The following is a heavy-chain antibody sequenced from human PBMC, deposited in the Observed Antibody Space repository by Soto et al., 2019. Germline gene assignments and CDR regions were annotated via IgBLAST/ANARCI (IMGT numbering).Heavy chain of an antibody. D-gene: IGHD3-16*02. V-gene: IGHV3-23*01. Sequence: EVQLLESGGGLAQPGGSLRLSCAASGFTFSSFAMTWVRQAPGKGLEWVSAISGSGGHTYYADSVKGRFTISRDNSKNTLYLQMDSLSAEDTAVYYCAKGPSEYSWGSYLRYCDYWGQGTLVTVSS. CDR1: GFTFSSFA. CDR2: ISGSGGHT. J-gene: IGHJ4*02. CDR3: AKGPSEYSWGSYLRYCDY.